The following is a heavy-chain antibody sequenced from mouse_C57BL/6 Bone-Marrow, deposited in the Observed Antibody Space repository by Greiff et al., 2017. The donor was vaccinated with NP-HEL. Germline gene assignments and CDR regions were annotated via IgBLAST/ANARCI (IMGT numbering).Heavy chain of an antibody. Sequence: VQLKQSGAELVRPGASVKLSCTASGFNIKDDYMHWVKQRPEQGLEWIGWIDPENGDTEYASKFQGKATITADTSSNTAYLQLSSLTSEDTAVYYCTTRGVITTVVARYFDVWGTGTTVTVSS. CDR1: GFNIKDDY. D-gene: IGHD1-1*01. CDR3: TTRGVITTVVARYFDV. V-gene: IGHV14-4*01. J-gene: IGHJ1*03. CDR2: IDPENGDT.